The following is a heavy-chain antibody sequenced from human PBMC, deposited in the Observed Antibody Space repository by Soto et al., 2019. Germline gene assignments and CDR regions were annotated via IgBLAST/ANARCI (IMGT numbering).Heavy chain of an antibody. J-gene: IGHJ5*02. CDR1: GGSFSGYY. CDR2: INHSGST. V-gene: IGHV4-34*01. Sequence: ASETLSLTCAVYGGSFSGYYWSWIRQPPGKGLEWIGEINHSGSTNYNPSLKSRVTISVDTSKNQFSLKLSSVTAADTAVYYCARENSSGNWLDPWGQGTLVTVSS. D-gene: IGHD6-19*01. CDR3: ARENSSGNWLDP.